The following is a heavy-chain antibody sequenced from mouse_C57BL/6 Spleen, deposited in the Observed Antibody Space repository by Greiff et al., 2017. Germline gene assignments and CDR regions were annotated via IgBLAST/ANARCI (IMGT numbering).Heavy chain of an antibody. J-gene: IGHJ2*01. D-gene: IGHD1-1*01. CDR3: AREKDYYGSSGAY. V-gene: IGHV3-6*01. CDR2: ISYDGSN. Sequence: EVKLQESGPGLVKPSQSLSLTCSVTGYSITSGYYWNWIRQFPGNKLEWMGYISYDGSNNYNPSLKNRISITRYTSKNQFFLKLNSVTTEDTATYYWAREKDYYGSSGAYWGQGTTLTVSS. CDR1: GYSITSGYY.